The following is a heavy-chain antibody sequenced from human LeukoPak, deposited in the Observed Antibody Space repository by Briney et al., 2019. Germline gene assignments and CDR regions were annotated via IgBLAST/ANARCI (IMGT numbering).Heavy chain of an antibody. Sequence: GASVKVSCKASGYTFTSYDINWVRQATGQGLEWMGWMNPNSGNTGYAQKFQGRVTMTRNTYISTAYMELSSLRSEDTAVYYCARGIVVVPAAILDPYWFDPWGQGTLVTVSS. V-gene: IGHV1-8*01. CDR3: ARGIVVVPAAILDPYWFDP. CDR1: GYTFTSYD. CDR2: MNPNSGNT. J-gene: IGHJ5*02. D-gene: IGHD2-2*02.